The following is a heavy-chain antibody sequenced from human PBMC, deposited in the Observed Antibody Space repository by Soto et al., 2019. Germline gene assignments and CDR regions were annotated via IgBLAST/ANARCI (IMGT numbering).Heavy chain of an antibody. Sequence: QVQLVESGGGVVQPGRSLRLSCAASGFTFSSYAMHWVRQAPGKGLEWVTVISYDGSNKYYADSVKGRFTISRDNSKNTLYLQMNSLRAEDMAVYYCARDSSEYYDFWSGYSIKGMDVWGQGTTVTVSS. V-gene: IGHV3-30-3*01. CDR3: ARDSSEYYDFWSGYSIKGMDV. CDR1: GFTFSSYA. CDR2: ISYDGSNK. J-gene: IGHJ6*02. D-gene: IGHD3-3*01.